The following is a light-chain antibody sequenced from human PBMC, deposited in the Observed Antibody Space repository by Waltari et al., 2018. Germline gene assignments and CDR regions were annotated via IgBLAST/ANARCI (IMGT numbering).Light chain of an antibody. J-gene: IGLJ2*01. CDR3: SSYTTSGTLI. Sequence: QSALTQPPSVSGSPGQSVTISCTGTSSDVGTYNRLPWYQQPPGTAPRLLIYEAIHRPSGVPDRFSGSKSGDTASLTISELQPEDEADYYCSSYTTSGTLIFGGGTTLTVL. CDR2: EAI. CDR1: SSDVGTYNR. V-gene: IGLV2-18*02.